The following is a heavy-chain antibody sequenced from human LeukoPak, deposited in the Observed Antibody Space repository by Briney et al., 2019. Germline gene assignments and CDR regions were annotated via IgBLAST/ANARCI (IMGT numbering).Heavy chain of an antibody. CDR3: ARLPRYDYVWGSYRYGYYFDY. V-gene: IGHV4-34*01. D-gene: IGHD3-16*02. Sequence: SETLSLTCAVYGGSFSGYHWSWIRQPPGKGLEWIGEINHSGSTNYNPSLKSRVTISVDTSKTQFSLKLSSVTAADTAVYYCARLPRYDYVWGSYRYGYYFDYWGQGTLVTVSS. CDR2: INHSGST. J-gene: IGHJ4*02. CDR1: GGSFSGYH.